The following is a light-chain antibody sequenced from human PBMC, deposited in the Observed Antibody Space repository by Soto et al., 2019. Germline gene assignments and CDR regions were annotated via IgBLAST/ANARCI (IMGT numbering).Light chain of an antibody. Sequence: QSALTQPASVSGSPGQSITISCTGTSSDVGGYNYVSWYQQHPGKAPKLMIFDVSDRPTGVSNRFSASKSGNTASLTISGLQTEDEADYYCSSYAGRSTVLFGGGTTLTVL. V-gene: IGLV2-14*01. CDR3: SSYAGRSTVL. CDR2: DVS. J-gene: IGLJ2*01. CDR1: SSDVGGYNY.